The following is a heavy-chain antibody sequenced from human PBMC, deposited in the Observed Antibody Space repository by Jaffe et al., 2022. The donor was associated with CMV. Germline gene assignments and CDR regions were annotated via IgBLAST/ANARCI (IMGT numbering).Heavy chain of an antibody. J-gene: IGHJ4*02. CDR3: AREPRHDYGDYDPGLNDY. D-gene: IGHD4-17*01. Sequence: QVQLVQSGAEVKKPGSSVKVSCKASGGTFSSYAISWVRQAPGQGLEWMGGIIPIFGTANYAQKFQGRVTITADESTSTAYMELSSLRSEDTAVYYCAREPRHDYGDYDPGLNDYWGQGTLVTVSS. CDR2: IIPIFGTA. V-gene: IGHV1-69*01. CDR1: GGTFSSYA.